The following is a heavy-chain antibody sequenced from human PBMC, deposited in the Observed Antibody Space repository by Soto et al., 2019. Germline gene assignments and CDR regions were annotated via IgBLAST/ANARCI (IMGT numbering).Heavy chain of an antibody. Sequence: GESLKISCRGYGYTFTSYWISWVRQMPGKGLEWMGRIDPSDSYANYSPSFRGHVTISVDKSISTAYLQWSSLMASDTAMYYCARHGYCTSSSCPPFDDYWGQGTLVTVSS. V-gene: IGHV5-10-1*01. CDR2: IDPSDSYA. J-gene: IGHJ4*02. CDR3: ARHGYCTSSSCPPFDDY. D-gene: IGHD2-2*03. CDR1: GYTFTSYW.